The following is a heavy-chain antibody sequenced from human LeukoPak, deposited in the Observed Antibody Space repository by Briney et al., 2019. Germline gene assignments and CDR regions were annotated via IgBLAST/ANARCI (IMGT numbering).Heavy chain of an antibody. Sequence: GGSLRLSCAASGFTFSVYSMNWVRQAPGKGLEWVSSITTAGTFIYYADSVKGRFTISRDNAKNSLYLQMNSLRPEDTAVYYCAREFPAVTPDPNFDTSDYYQVDGGQGTLVTVSS. D-gene: IGHD3-22*01. CDR3: AREFPAVTPDPNFDTSDYYQVD. CDR2: ITTAGTFI. V-gene: IGHV3-21*01. CDR1: GFTFSVYS. J-gene: IGHJ4*02.